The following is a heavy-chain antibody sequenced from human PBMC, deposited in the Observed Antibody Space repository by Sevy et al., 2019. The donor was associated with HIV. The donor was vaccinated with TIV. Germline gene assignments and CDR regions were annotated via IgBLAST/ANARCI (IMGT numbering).Heavy chain of an antibody. CDR1: GFTFSNYA. Sequence: GGSLRLSCGASGFTFSNYAMSWVRQAPGKGPEWVSGINNGGSTYYADSVKGRFTIARDKAKKRVFLQMNGLRAEDTAVYYCAAGDTTMITDLDYWGQGALVTVSS. D-gene: IGHD5-18*01. V-gene: IGHV3-23*01. CDR2: INNGGST. J-gene: IGHJ4*02. CDR3: AAGDTTMITDLDY.